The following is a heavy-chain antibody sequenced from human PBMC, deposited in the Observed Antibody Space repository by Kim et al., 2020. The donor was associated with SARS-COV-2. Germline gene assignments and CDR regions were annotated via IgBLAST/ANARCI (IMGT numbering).Heavy chain of an antibody. CDR1: GFTFSSYA. J-gene: IGHJ6*01. Sequence: GGSLRLSCAASGFTFSSYAMHWVRQAPGKGLEWVAVISYDGSNKYYADSVKGRFTISRDNSKNTLYLQMNSLRAEDTAVYYCARGSLGVVVPAAASYYY. D-gene: IGHD2-2*01. CDR2: ISYDGSNK. V-gene: IGHV3-30-3*01. CDR3: ARGSLGVVVPAAASYYY.